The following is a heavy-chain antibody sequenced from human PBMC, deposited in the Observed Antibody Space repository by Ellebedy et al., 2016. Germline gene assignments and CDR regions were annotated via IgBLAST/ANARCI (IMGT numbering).Heavy chain of an antibody. CDR2: IISGSGGST. V-gene: IGHV3-23*01. Sequence: GESLKISXAASGFTLSNYGMTWVRQAPGKGLEWVSAIISGSGGSTYYADSVKGRFTISRDNSKNTLYLQMNSLRAEDTAVYYCAKVPPYSSGWYDYYYYYMDVWGKGTTVTVSS. J-gene: IGHJ6*03. D-gene: IGHD6-19*01. CDR1: GFTLSNYG. CDR3: AKVPPYSSGWYDYYYYYMDV.